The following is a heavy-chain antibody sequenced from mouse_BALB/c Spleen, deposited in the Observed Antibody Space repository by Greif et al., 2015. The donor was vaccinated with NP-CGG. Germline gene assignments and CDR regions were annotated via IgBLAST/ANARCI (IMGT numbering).Heavy chain of an antibody. V-gene: IGHV1-9*01. D-gene: IGHD1-1*01. CDR2: ILPGGGRT. CDR1: GYTFSSYW. CDR3: ARRHYFAY. J-gene: IGHJ3*01. Sequence: QVQLQQPGAELMKPGASVKISCKATGYTFSSYWIEWVKQRPGHGLEWIGEILPGGGRTNYNEKFKGKATFTADTSSNTADMQLSSLTSEDSAVYYCARRHYFAYWGQGTLVTVSA.